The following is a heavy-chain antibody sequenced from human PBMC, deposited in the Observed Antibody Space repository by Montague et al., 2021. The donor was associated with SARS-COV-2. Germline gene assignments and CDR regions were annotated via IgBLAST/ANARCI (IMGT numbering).Heavy chain of an antibody. CDR3: ARSAFRYFDRPGMDV. J-gene: IGHJ6*02. V-gene: IGHV4-61*02. Sequence: TLSLTCTVSGGSIRSYGFYWNWIRQPTGMGLDGIGRIDASGTTNYKPSLKSRVIISLDRSKNQFSLKFSSVTAADTAVSHCARSAFRYFDRPGMDVWGQGTTVTVSS. D-gene: IGHD3-9*01. CDR1: GGSIRSYGFY. CDR2: IDASGTT.